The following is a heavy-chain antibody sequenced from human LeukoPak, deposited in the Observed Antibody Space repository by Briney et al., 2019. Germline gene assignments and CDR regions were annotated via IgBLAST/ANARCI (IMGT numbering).Heavy chain of an antibody. CDR3: ARDYDILTGYSEGTYYFDY. CDR2: IIPIFGTA. J-gene: IGHJ4*02. CDR1: GGTFSSYA. Sequence: SVKVSCKASGGTFSSYAISWVRQAPGQGLEWMGGIIPIFGTANYAQKFQGRVTITADESTSTAYMELSSLRSGDTAVYYCARDYDILTGYSEGTYYFDYWGQGTLVTVPS. D-gene: IGHD3-9*01. V-gene: IGHV1-69*13.